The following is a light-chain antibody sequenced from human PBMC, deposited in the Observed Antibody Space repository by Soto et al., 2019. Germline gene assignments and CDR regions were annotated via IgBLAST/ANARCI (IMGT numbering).Light chain of an antibody. CDR3: AAWDDSLNGNV. Sequence: QAVVTQPPSASGTPGQRVTISCSGSSSNIGSKTVNWYQQLPGTAPKLLIYSNNQRPSGVPDRISGSKSGTSASLAISGLQSEDEADYYCAAWDDSLNGNVFGTGTKLTVL. CDR1: SSNIGSKT. CDR2: SNN. V-gene: IGLV1-44*01. J-gene: IGLJ1*01.